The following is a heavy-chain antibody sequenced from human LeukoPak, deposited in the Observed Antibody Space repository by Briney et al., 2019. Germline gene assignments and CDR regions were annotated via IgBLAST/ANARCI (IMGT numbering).Heavy chain of an antibody. D-gene: IGHD6-13*01. Sequence: SETLSLTCTVSGGSISSYYYNCIRHPPGKGLEWLGYIYFGGTTNYNPSLKSRVTISVDKSKNQFSLKMNSVTTADTAVYYCARAGGSSRYGGYFDPWGQGTLVTVSS. CDR1: GGSISSYY. J-gene: IGHJ5*02. V-gene: IGHV4-59*01. CDR3: ARAGGSSRYGGYFDP. CDR2: IYFGGTT.